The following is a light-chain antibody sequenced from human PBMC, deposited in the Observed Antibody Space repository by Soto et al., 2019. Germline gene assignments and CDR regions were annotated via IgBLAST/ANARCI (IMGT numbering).Light chain of an antibody. J-gene: IGKJ5*01. CDR3: QQRGNWPIT. CDR2: DAS. V-gene: IGKV3-11*01. CDR1: QTVYNY. Sequence: ETVLTQSPATMSLSPGDRVTLSCRASQTVYNYLAWYQQKPGQAPRLLIFDASHRATGIPARFSGSGSGTDFTLTISSLEPEDFAVYYCQQRGNWPITFGQGTRLEIK.